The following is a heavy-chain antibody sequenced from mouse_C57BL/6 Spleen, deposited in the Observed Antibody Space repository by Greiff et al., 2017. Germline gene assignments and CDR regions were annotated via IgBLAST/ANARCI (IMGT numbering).Heavy chain of an antibody. CDR1: GYTFTSYW. D-gene: IGHD1-1*02. J-gene: IGHJ2*01. CDR3: AKGYDGSYPFDY. V-gene: IGHV1-64*01. Sequence: VQLQQPGAELVKPGASVKLSCKASGYTFTSYWMHWVKQRPGQGLEWIGFIYPNNGGTNYNEQFKGKATLTVNKSSSTAYMQLRSLTSEDSAVYYCAKGYDGSYPFDYWGQGTTLTVSS. CDR2: IYPNNGGT.